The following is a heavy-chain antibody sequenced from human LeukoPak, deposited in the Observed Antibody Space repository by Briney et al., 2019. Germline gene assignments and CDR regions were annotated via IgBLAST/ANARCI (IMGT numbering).Heavy chain of an antibody. Sequence: ASVKVSCKASGYTFTSYDINWVRQATGQGLEWMGWMNPNSGNTGYAQKFQGRVTMTRNTSISTAYMELSSLRSEDTAVYYCARDDYVPHYYYGMDVWGQGTTVTVSS. CDR2: MNPNSGNT. CDR3: ARDDYVPHYYYGMDV. D-gene: IGHD4-17*01. J-gene: IGHJ6*02. CDR1: GYTFTSYD. V-gene: IGHV1-8*01.